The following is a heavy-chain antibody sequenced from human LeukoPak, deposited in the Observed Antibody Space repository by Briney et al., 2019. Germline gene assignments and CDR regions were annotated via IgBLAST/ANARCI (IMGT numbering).Heavy chain of an antibody. CDR3: ARHYSSDPFDY. Sequence: PSETLSLTCTVSGGSISGYYWSWIRQPPGKGLEWIGYIYYSGSTNCNPSLKSRVSLSVDTSKSQFSLKLSSVTAADTAVYYCARHYSSDPFDYWGQGTLVTVSS. J-gene: IGHJ4*02. CDR1: GGSISGYY. CDR2: IYYSGST. V-gene: IGHV4-59*13. D-gene: IGHD6-19*01.